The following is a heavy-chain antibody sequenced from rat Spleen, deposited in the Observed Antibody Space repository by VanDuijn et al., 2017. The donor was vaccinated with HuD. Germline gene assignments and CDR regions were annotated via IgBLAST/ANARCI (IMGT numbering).Heavy chain of an antibody. Sequence: EVQLVESGGGLVQPGRSLKLSCSASGFTFSDYNMAWVRQAPKKGLEWVASISYDGGSTYYRDSVKGRFTISRDNAKSSLYLQMDSLRSEDTATYYCTTRRGYRGGPSGVMDAWGQGASVTVSS. V-gene: IGHV5-20*01. J-gene: IGHJ4*01. D-gene: IGHD4-4*01. CDR2: ISYDGGST. CDR3: TTRRGYRGGPSGVMDA. CDR1: GFTFSDYN.